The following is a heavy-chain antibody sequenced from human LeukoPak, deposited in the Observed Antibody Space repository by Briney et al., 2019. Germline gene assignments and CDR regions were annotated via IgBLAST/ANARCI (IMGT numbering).Heavy chain of an antibody. J-gene: IGHJ4*02. CDR3: ARWMTTVITPDY. CDR2: INPSGGST. CDR1: GYTFTNYY. Sequence: ASVTVSFKASGYTFTNYYMDWVRQAPGQGLEWMGVINPSGGSTSYAQNFQGRVTMTRDTSTSTVYMELSSLRSEDTAVYYCARWMTTVITPDYWGQGTLVTVSS. V-gene: IGHV1-46*01. D-gene: IGHD4-11*01.